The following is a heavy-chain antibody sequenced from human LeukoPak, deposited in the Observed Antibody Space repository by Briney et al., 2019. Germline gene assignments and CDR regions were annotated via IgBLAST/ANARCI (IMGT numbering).Heavy chain of an antibody. Sequence: PGGSLRLSCAASGFAVSSNYMSWVRQAPGKGLEGVSVIYSGGNTYYGDSVKGRFTISRDNSRNTLYLQMNSVSAEDTAVYHCARAFGPRNAFDIWGQGTMVTVSS. CDR2: IYSGGNT. J-gene: IGHJ3*02. CDR1: GFAVSSNY. V-gene: IGHV3-66*02. CDR3: ARAFGPRNAFDI. D-gene: IGHD3-10*01.